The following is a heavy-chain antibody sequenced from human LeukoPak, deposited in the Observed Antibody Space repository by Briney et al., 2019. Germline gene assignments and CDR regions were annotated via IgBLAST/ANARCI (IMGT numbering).Heavy chain of an antibody. CDR3: ARGAGIAVAGPPWY. CDR1: GFTFSSYA. J-gene: IGHJ4*02. D-gene: IGHD6-19*01. CDR2: ISYDGSNK. V-gene: IGHV3-30-3*01. Sequence: GGSLRLSCAASGFTFSSYAMHWVRQAPGKGLEWVAVISYDGSNKYYADSVKGRFTISRDNSKNTLYLQMNSLRAEDTAVYYCARGAGIAVAGPPWYWGQGTLVTVS.